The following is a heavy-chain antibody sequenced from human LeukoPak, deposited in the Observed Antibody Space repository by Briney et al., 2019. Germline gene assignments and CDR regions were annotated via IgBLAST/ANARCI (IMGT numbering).Heavy chain of an antibody. D-gene: IGHD6-13*01. CDR1: GGTFSSYA. V-gene: IGHV1-69*05. CDR3: AIAAAQYYYYYYTDV. J-gene: IGHJ6*03. CDR2: IIPIFGTA. Sequence: SVKVSCKASGGTFSSYAISWVRQAPGQGLEWMGRIIPIFGTANYAQKFQGRATITTDESTSTAYMELSSLRSEDTAVYYCAIAAAQYYYYYYTDVWGKGTTVTVSS.